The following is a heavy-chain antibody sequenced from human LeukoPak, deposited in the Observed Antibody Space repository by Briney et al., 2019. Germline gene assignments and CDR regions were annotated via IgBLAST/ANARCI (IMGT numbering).Heavy chain of an antibody. J-gene: IGHJ4*02. D-gene: IGHD2/OR15-2a*01. CDR2: INHSGST. CDR3: ARTRRNSTFPFFHY. CDR1: GGSFSGYY. Sequence: SETLSLTCAVYGGSFSGYYWSWIRQPPGKGLEWIGEINHSGSTNYNPSLKSRVTISVDTSKNQFSLKLSSVTAADTAVYYCARTRRNSTFPFFHYWGQGPLVPVSS. V-gene: IGHV4-34*01.